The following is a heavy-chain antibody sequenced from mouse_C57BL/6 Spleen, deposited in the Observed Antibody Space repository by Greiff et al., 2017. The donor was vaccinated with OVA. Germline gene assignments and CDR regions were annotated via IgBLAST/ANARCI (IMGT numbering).Heavy chain of an antibody. J-gene: IGHJ2*01. CDR2: IRNKANGYTT. CDR1: GFTFTDYY. D-gene: IGHD3-3*01. V-gene: IGHV7-3*01. CDR3: ARGDLYYFDY. Sequence: EVQGVESGGGLVQPGGSLSLSCAASGFTFTDYYMSWVRQPPGKALEWLGFIRNKANGYTTDYSASVKGRFTISRANSQSILYLHMNALKAEDSATSYCARGDLYYFDYWGQGTTLTVSS.